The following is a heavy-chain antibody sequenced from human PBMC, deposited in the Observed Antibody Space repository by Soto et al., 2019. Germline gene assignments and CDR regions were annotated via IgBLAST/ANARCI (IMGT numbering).Heavy chain of an antibody. Sequence: GGSLRLSCAASGFTFSSYAMSWVRQAPGKGLEWVSAISGSGGSTYYADSVKGRFTISRDNSKNTLYLQMNSLRAEDTAVYYCAKGPYYYDSSGYYFDYWGQGTLVTVSS. CDR3: AKGPYYYDSSGYYFDY. CDR2: ISGSGGST. V-gene: IGHV3-23*01. CDR1: GFTFSSYA. J-gene: IGHJ4*02. D-gene: IGHD3-22*01.